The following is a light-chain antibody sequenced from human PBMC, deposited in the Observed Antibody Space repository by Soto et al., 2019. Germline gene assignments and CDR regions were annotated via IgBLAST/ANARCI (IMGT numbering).Light chain of an antibody. Sequence: EVVLTQSPATLSVSPGERATLPCRASQTVSRSLAWYQQKPGQAPRLLIYGASTRAAGVPGRFSGSGSGTDFTLTISSLQSEDFAVYYCQQYIDWPPYTFGQGTKLQIK. J-gene: IGKJ2*01. V-gene: IGKV3-15*01. CDR2: GAS. CDR3: QQYIDWPPYT. CDR1: QTVSRS.